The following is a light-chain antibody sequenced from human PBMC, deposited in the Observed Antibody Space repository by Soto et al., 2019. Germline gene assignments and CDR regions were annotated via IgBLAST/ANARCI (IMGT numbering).Light chain of an antibody. Sequence: DIQMTQSPSTLSASVGDRVTITCRASQTISSWLAWYQQKPGKAPKVLIYGASTLESGVPSRFSGSGSGTEFTLTISSLQPDDFATYYCQQYGSYPRTFGQGTKVDIK. CDR3: QQYGSYPRT. V-gene: IGKV1-5*01. CDR2: GAS. J-gene: IGKJ1*01. CDR1: QTISSW.